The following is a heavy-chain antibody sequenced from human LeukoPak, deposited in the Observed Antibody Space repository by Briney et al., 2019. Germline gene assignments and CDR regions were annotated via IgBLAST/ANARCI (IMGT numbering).Heavy chain of an antibody. CDR3: AGTRRYCSGGSCYNWFDP. D-gene: IGHD2-15*01. J-gene: IGHJ5*02. V-gene: IGHV4-61*02. Sequence: SETLSLTCTVSGGSISSDIYYWRWIRQPAGKGLEWIGRIYMSGNTNYNLSLKSRLTISVDTSKNQFSLKLSSVTAADTAVYYCAGTRRYCSGGSCYNWFDPWGQGTLVTVSS. CDR1: GGSISSDIYY. CDR2: IYMSGNT.